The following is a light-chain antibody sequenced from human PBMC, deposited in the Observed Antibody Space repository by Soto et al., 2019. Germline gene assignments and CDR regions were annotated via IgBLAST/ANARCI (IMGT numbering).Light chain of an antibody. V-gene: IGKV3-20*01. CDR2: AAS. CDR3: QNHGTT. J-gene: IGKJ1*01. Sequence: EIVMTQSPATLSLSPGERATLSCRASQSVSTNLAWYQQKPGQAPRLLIYAASSRATGIPERFSGGGSGTHFTLTISRLEPEDSAVYYCQNHGTTFGQGTKVDI. CDR1: QSVSTN.